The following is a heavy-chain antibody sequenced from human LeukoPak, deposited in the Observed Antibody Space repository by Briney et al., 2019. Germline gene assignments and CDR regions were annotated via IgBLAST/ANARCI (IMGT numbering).Heavy chain of an antibody. Sequence: GGSLRLSCAASGFTFSDYYMSWIRQAPGKGLEWVSYISSSSSYTNYADSVKGRFTISRDNAKNSLYLQMNSLRVEDTAVYYCTRDLSATARAYDYWGQGTLVTVSS. V-gene: IGHV3-11*06. CDR2: ISSSSSYT. CDR3: TRDLSATARAYDY. CDR1: GFTFSDYY. J-gene: IGHJ4*02. D-gene: IGHD1-26*01.